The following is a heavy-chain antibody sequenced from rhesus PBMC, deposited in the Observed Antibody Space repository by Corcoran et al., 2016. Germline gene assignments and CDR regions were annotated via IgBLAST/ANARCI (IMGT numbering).Heavy chain of an antibody. CDR2: IYSNTEST. V-gene: IGHV4S12*01. CDR1: GGSISSRNW. D-gene: IGHD5-12*01. Sequence: VQLQESGPGLVKPSETLSLTCAVSGGSISSRNWCGWIRQHPGKGREWIGGIYSNTESTNYNPSLKNRVTISKDTSKNQFSLKLSSVTAADTAVYYCARGHSYFYYFDYWGQGVLVTVSS. J-gene: IGHJ4*01. CDR3: ARGHSYFYYFDY.